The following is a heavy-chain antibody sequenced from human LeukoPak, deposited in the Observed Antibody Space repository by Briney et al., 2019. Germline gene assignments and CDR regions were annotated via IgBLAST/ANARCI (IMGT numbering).Heavy chain of an antibody. CDR3: ARPHCTNCVSGAFDI. V-gene: IGHV4-39*01. D-gene: IGHD2-8*01. CDR1: GGSISSSGYY. CDR2: IYYSGST. Sequence: SETLSLTCTVSGGSISSSGYYWGWIRQPPGKGLEWIGSIYYSGSTYYNPSLKSRVTISVDTSKNQFSLKLSSVTAADTAVYYCARPHCTNCVSGAFDIWGQGTMVTVSS. J-gene: IGHJ3*02.